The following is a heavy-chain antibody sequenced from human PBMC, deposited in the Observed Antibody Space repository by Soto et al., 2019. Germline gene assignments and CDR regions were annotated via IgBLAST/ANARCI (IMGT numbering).Heavy chain of an antibody. V-gene: IGHV4-30-2*01. CDR2: IYDNGGT. D-gene: IGHD2-2*01. CDR1: GYSIISGVYY. CDR3: ARLDAYNSFDY. J-gene: IGHJ4*02. Sequence: PSETLSLTCAVSGYSIISGVYYWNWIRQPPGKGLEWIGSIYDNGGTYYNPSLKSRFTISLDRSKNQFSLKLNSVTAADTAVFYCARLDAYNSFDYWGPGILVTVSS.